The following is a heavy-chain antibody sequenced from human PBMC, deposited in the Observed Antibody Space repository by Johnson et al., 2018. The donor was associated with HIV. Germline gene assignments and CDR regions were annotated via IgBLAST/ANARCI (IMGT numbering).Heavy chain of an antibody. CDR2: ISGDGSSS. Sequence: VQLVESGGALVQPGGSLRLSCEVSGFTISTFWMHWVRQVSGKGLMWVSRISGDGSSSSYADSVPGRFTISRDNTKNTLYLQLTSLRVEDTAIYYCASAQLLADDAFKNWGQGTMVTVSA. CDR1: GFTISTFW. J-gene: IGHJ3*01. V-gene: IGHV3-74*02. D-gene: IGHD6-6*01. CDR3: ASAQLLADDAFKN.